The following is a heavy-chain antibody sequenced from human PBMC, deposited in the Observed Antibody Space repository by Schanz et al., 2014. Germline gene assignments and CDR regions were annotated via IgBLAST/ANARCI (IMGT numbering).Heavy chain of an antibody. D-gene: IGHD6-13*01. CDR1: GFTFGTFW. V-gene: IGHV3-30*03. J-gene: IGHJ6*02. Sequence: QVQLVESGGGLLQPGGSLRLSCAASGFTFGTFWMSWVRQAPGKGLEWVAVISYDGSHKDYADSVKGRFTISRDNSKNTLYLQMNSLRAEDTAVYYCARDRQQLVGRIGYYYGMDVWGQGTTVTVSS. CDR3: ARDRQQLVGRIGYYYGMDV. CDR2: ISYDGSHK.